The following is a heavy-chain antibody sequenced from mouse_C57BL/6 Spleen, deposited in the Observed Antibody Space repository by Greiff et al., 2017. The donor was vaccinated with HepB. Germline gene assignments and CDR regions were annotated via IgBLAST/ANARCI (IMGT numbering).Heavy chain of an antibody. CDR3: ARGTGTWYFDV. CDR2: IDPSDSYT. D-gene: IGHD4-1*01. J-gene: IGHJ1*03. Sequence: QVQLKQSGAELVMPGASVKLSCKASGYTFTSYWMHWVKQRPGQGLEWIGEIDPSDSYTNYNQKFKGKSTLTVDKSSSTAYMQLSSLTSEDSAVYYCARGTGTWYFDVWGTGTTVTVSS. CDR1: GYTFTSYW. V-gene: IGHV1-69*01.